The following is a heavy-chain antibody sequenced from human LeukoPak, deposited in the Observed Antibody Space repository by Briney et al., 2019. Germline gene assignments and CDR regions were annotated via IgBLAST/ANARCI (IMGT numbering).Heavy chain of an antibody. CDR3: ARVADGYFDF. V-gene: IGHV3-23*01. Sequence: GGSLRLSCEASGFTFGSFAMYWVRQAPGKGLDWIAGIFGSGGSPHYADSVEGRFTISRDNSKNTLYLQMNSLRAEDTAVYYCARVADGYFDFWGQGTLVTVSS. D-gene: IGHD5-24*01. J-gene: IGHJ4*02. CDR2: IFGSGGSP. CDR1: GFTFGSFA.